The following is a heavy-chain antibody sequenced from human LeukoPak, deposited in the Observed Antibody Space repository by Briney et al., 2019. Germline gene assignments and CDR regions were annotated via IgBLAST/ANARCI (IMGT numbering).Heavy chain of an antibody. CDR2: ISIYNGNT. CDR1: GYTFTNYG. Sequence: AASVKVSRKASGYTFTNYGISWVRQAPGQGLEWMGWISIYNGNTDYAQKLRGRVTMTTDTSTSTAYMELRSLRSDDTAVYYCARITYDFWSGYYMPDDPWGQGTLVTVSS. D-gene: IGHD3-3*01. CDR3: ARITYDFWSGYYMPDDP. J-gene: IGHJ5*02. V-gene: IGHV1-18*01.